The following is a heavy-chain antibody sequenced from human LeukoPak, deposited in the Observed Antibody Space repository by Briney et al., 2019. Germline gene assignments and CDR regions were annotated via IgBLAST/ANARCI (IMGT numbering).Heavy chain of an antibody. CDR2: LSYDGSNS. J-gene: IGHJ3*02. D-gene: IGHD3-9*01. CDR3: ARDYDILTGSAFDI. V-gene: IGHV3-30*03. Sequence: GGSLRLSCAASGFTFSSFGMHWVRQAPGKGLEWVAVLSYDGSNSYYADSVKGRFTISRDNSKNTLYLQMNSLRAEDTAMYFCARDYDILTGSAFDIWGQGTMVTVSS. CDR1: GFTFSSFG.